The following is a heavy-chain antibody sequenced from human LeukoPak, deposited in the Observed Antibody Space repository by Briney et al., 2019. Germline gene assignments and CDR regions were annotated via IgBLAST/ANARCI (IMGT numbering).Heavy chain of an antibody. J-gene: IGHJ4*02. CDR3: ARVYSGYFDY. V-gene: IGHV3-7*05. Sequence: GGSLRLSCAASGFNFNLFWMTWVRQAPGKGLQWVANIKQDGSEKYYVDSVKGRFTISRDDAKKTLYLQMNSLRSEDTAVYYCARVYSGYFDYWGQGTLVTVSS. D-gene: IGHD5-12*01. CDR1: GFNFNLFW. CDR2: IKQDGSEK.